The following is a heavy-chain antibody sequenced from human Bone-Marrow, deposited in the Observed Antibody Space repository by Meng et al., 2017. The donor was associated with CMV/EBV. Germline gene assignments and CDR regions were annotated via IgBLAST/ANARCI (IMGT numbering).Heavy chain of an antibody. V-gene: IGHV1-2*02. Sequence: ASVKVSCKASGGTFSSYAISWVRQAPGQGLEWMGWINPNSGATNYAQKFQGRVTMTRDTTINSADMEVSSLRSDDTAVYYCVRDGPTGAIHYWGQGTRVTVSS. CDR1: GGTFSSYA. J-gene: IGHJ4*02. D-gene: IGHD1/OR15-1a*01. CDR3: VRDGPTGAIHY. CDR2: INPNSGAT.